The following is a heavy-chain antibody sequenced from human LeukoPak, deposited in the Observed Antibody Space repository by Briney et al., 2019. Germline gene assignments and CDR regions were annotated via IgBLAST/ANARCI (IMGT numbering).Heavy chain of an antibody. J-gene: IGHJ1*01. V-gene: IGHV4-61*03. CDR2: IYYTGYT. CDR3: ARDDSSGYIYFQH. CDR1: GGSFSSGTSY. Sequence: TSETLSLTCTVSGGSFSSGTSYWNWLRQHPGKGLEWIGYIYYTGYTDYNSTLKSRATISVDTSKNHFSLNLTSVTAADTAVYYCARDDSSGYIYFQHWGQGTLVTVSS. D-gene: IGHD3-22*01.